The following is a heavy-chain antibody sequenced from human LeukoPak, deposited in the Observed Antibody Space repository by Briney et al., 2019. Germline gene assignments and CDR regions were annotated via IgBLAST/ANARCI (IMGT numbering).Heavy chain of an antibody. D-gene: IGHD3-22*01. V-gene: IGHV4-30-2*01. J-gene: IGHJ5*02. CDR2: TYHSGST. CDR3: AKGGYVPT. Sequence: SQTLSLTCTVSGGSISSGGYYWSWIRQPPGKGLEWIGYTYHSGSTYYNPSLKSRVTISVDTSKNHFSLRVNSVTAADTAVYYCAKGGYVPTWGQGTLVTVSS. CDR1: GGSISSGGYY.